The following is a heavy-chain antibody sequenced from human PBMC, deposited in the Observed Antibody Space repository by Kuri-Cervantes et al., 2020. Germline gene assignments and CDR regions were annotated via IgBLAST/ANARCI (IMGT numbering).Heavy chain of an antibody. CDR1: GYTLTELS. CDR2: FDPEDGET. V-gene: IGHV1-24*01. J-gene: IGHJ4*02. D-gene: IGHD2-21*02. Sequence: ASVKVSCKVSGYTLTELSMHWVRQAPGKGLEWMGGFDPEDGETIYAQKFQGRVTMTEDTSTDTACMELSSLRSEDTAVYYCAKDISDGDCGGDCYQYWGQGTLVTVSS. CDR3: AKDISDGDCGGDCYQY.